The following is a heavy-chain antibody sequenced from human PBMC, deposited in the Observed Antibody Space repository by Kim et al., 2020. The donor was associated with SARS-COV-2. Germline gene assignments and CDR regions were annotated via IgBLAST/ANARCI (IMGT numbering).Heavy chain of an antibody. CDR1: RYSFTRYW. V-gene: IGHV5-51*01. CDR3: ARGGALTYYDFWSGSDAFDI. J-gene: IGHJ3*02. CDR2: IYPGDSDT. Sequence: GESLKISCKGSRYSFTRYWIAWVRQMPGKGLEWMGIIYPGDSDTRYSPSFQGQVTISADKSFNTAYLQWSSLKASDTAMYYCARGGALTYYDFWSGSDAFDIWGQGTMVTVSS. D-gene: IGHD3-3*01.